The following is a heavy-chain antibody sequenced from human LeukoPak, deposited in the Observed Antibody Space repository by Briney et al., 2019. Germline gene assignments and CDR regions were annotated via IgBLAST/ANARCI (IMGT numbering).Heavy chain of an antibody. CDR1: GGSISSYY. V-gene: IGHV4-59*01. CDR3: ARAAAVAGTGNWFDP. J-gene: IGHJ5*02. CDR2: IYYSGST. Sequence: SETLSLTCTVSGGSISSYYWSWIRRPPGKGLEWIGYIYYSGSTNYNPSLKSRVTISVDTSKNQFSLKLSSVTAADTAVYYCARAAAVAGTGNWFDPWGQGTLVTVSS. D-gene: IGHD6-19*01.